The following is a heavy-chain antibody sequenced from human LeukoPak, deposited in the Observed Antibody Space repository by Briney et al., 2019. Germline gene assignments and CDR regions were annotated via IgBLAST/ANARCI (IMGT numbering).Heavy chain of an antibody. D-gene: IGHD5-12*01. Sequence: PGGSLRLSCAASGFIVNTNYMSWVRQAPGKGLEWVGFIRSKAYGGTTEYAASVKGRFTISRDDSKSIAYLQMNSLKTEDTAVYYCTRARGFGYSGYEVDYWGQGTLVTVSS. CDR2: IRSKAYGGTT. J-gene: IGHJ4*02. CDR3: TRARGFGYSGYEVDY. CDR1: GFIVNTNY. V-gene: IGHV3-49*04.